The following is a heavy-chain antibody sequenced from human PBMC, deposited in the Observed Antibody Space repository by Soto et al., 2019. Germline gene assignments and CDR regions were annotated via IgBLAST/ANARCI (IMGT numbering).Heavy chain of an antibody. V-gene: IGHV3-23*01. Sequence: GGSLRLSCAVSGFTFSSYAMSWVRQAPGKGLEWVSVISCSGDSTYYADSVKGRFTISRDNSKNTLYLQMNSLRAEDTAVYYCAGSYRYHDYWGQGTLVTVSS. D-gene: IGHD3-16*02. CDR1: GFTFSSYA. J-gene: IGHJ4*02. CDR3: AGSYRYHDY. CDR2: ISCSGDST.